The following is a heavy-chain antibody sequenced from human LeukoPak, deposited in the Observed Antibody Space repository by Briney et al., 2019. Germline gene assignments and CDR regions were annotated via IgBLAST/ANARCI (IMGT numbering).Heavy chain of an antibody. CDR3: ARGKYDSSGYYYGVRGPFDY. CDR2: IYYSGST. V-gene: IGHV4-39*07. CDR1: GGSISSSSYY. D-gene: IGHD3-22*01. J-gene: IGHJ4*02. Sequence: SETLSLTCTVSGGSISSSSYYWGWIRQPPGKGLEWIGSIYYSGSTYYNPSLKSRVTISVDTSKNQFSLKLSSVTAADTAVYYCARGKYDSSGYYYGVRGPFDYWGQGTLVTVSS.